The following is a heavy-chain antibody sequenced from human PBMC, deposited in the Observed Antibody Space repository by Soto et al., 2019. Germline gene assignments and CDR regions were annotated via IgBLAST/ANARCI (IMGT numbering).Heavy chain of an antibody. CDR3: GRAHRVLQKVVHYYYTMDV. V-gene: IGHV4-30-4*01. CDR2: IHYSGST. Sequence: QVQLQESGPGLVEPSQTLSLTCTVSGGSISSGDYYWSWIGQPPGKGLEWIGHIHYSGSTYHNPSLKSRVTISVDTAKNQFSLKLTSVPAADTAVYYSGRAHRVLQKVVHYYYTMDVWGQGTTVTVAS. J-gene: IGHJ6*02. D-gene: IGHD3-10*01. CDR1: GGSISSGDYY.